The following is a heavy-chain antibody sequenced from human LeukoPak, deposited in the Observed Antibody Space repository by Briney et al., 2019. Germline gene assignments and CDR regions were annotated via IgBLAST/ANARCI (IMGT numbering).Heavy chain of an antibody. J-gene: IGHJ5*02. CDR2: IYNSGST. CDR1: GDSMSTYY. V-gene: IGHV4-59*01. CDR3: ARDSGTTGEVKFDP. D-gene: IGHD3-10*01. Sequence: PSETLSLTCTVSGDSMSTYYWTWIRQPPGKGLEWIGYIYNSGSTNYNPSLRSRVTISVDTSKNQFSLKLSSVTAADTAVYYCARDSGTTGEVKFDPWGQGTLVTVSS.